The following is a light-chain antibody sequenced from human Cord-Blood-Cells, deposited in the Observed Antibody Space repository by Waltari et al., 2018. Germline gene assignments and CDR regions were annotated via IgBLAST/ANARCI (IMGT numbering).Light chain of an antibody. CDR2: AAS. V-gene: IGKV1-NL1*01. CDR3: QQYYSTPYT. Sequence: DIQGTQSRSSLPASVADRVTITCRASQGISNSLAWYQQKPGKAPKLLLYAASRLESGVPSRFSGSGSGTDYTLTISSLQPEDFATYYCQQYYSTPYTFGQGTKLEIK. CDR1: QGISNS. J-gene: IGKJ2*01.